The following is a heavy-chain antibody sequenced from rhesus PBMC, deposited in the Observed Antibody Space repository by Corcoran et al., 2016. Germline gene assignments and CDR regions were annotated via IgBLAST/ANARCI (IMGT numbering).Heavy chain of an antibody. D-gene: IGHD4-29*01. Sequence: QVQLQASGPGLVKPSDTLSLTCAVSGPSFNNYWWSLVGPSPGKGLEWIGEINVNSGRTNYNPSLKSRVTISKDASKNQFSLKLSSVTAADTAVYYCTTSSDYVCKIWGQGVLVTVSS. CDR1: GPSFNNYW. V-gene: IGHV4-80*01. CDR3: TTSSDYVCKI. CDR2: INVNSGRT. J-gene: IGHJ1*01.